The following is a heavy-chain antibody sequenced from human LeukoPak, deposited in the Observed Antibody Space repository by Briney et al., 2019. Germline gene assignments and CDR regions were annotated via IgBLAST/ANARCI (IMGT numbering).Heavy chain of an antibody. CDR2: IYYSGST. D-gene: IGHD6-19*01. CDR1: GGSISNYY. CDR3: ARLEQWLFITWFDP. J-gene: IGHJ5*02. V-gene: IGHV4-59*12. Sequence: SSETLSLTCTVSGGSISNYYWSWIRQPPGKGLEWIGYIYYSGSTNYNPSLKSRVTISVDTSKNQFSLKLSSVTAADTAVYYCARLEQWLFITWFDPWGQGTLVTVSS.